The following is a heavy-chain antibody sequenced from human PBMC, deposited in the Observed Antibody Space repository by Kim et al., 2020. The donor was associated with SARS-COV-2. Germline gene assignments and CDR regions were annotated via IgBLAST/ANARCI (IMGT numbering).Heavy chain of an antibody. V-gene: IGHV4-4*07. J-gene: IGHJ3*02. CDR1: GGSISSYY. Sequence: SETLSLTCTVSGGSISSYYWSWIRQPAGKGLEWIGRIYTSGSTNYNPSLKSRVTMSVDTSKNQFSLKLSSVTAADTAVYYCARDEPYYDFWSGYQRHDALDIWGQGTMVTVSS. CDR2: IYTSGST. D-gene: IGHD3-3*01. CDR3: ARDEPYYDFWSGYQRHDALDI.